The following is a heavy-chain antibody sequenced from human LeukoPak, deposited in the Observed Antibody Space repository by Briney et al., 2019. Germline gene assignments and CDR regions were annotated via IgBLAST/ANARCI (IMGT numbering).Heavy chain of an antibody. CDR2: IIPISGTT. J-gene: IGHJ6*03. CDR1: GGTFSSYA. V-gene: IGHV1-69*05. D-gene: IGHD4-23*01. CDR3: ASALVTPRYYYMDV. Sequence: SVKVSCKASGGTFSSYAFSWVRQAPGQGLEWMGRIIPISGTTIYAQNFQGRVSITTDESTSTAYLELSSLRSEDTAVYYCASALVTPRYYYMDVWDKGTTVTVSS.